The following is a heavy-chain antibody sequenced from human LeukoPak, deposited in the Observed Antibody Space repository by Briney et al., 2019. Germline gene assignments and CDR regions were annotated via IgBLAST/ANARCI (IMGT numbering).Heavy chain of an antibody. Sequence: PGGSLRLSCAGSGFTFSRYWMHWVREAPGKGLVWVSRINSDGSSTTYADSVKGRFTISRDNAKNTLYLQMNSLRVEDTAVYNCAREPPPKPGYSDYGGQGNLGTVSS. D-gene: IGHD5-12*01. V-gene: IGHV3-74*01. CDR2: INSDGSST. CDR3: AREPPPKPGYSDY. J-gene: IGHJ4*02. CDR1: GFTFSRYW.